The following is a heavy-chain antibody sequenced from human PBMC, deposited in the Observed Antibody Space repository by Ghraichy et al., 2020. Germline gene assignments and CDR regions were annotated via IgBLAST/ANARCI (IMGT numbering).Heavy chain of an antibody. CDR1: GGSISSYY. Sequence: SETLSLTCTVSGGSISSYYWSWIRQPPGKGLEWIGYIYTSGSTNYNPSLKSRVTISVDTSKNQFSLKLSSVTAADTAVYYCARHGPNLGSGWYVRPEYDYYYYGMDVWGQGTTVTVSS. CDR2: IYTSGST. J-gene: IGHJ6*02. CDR3: ARHGPNLGSGWYVRPEYDYYYYGMDV. D-gene: IGHD6-19*01. V-gene: IGHV4-4*09.